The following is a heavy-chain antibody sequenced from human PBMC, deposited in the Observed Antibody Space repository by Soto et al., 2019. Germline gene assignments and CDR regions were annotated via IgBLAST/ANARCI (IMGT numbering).Heavy chain of an antibody. V-gene: IGHV3-48*02. D-gene: IGHD2-2*01. J-gene: IGHJ4*02. CDR1: GFTFSSYS. Sequence: EVQLVESGGGLVQTGGSLRLSCAASGFTFSSYSMNWVRQAPGKGLEWVSYISSSSSTIYYAYSVKGRFTISRDKAKNPLYLQMNSLRDEDTAVYYCASVSPYQHYGYWGQGTLVTVSS. CDR2: ISSSSSTI. CDR3: ASVSPYQHYGY.